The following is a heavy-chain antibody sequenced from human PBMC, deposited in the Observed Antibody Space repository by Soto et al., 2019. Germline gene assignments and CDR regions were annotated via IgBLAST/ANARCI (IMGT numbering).Heavy chain of an antibody. CDR1: GFSSSHYA. V-gene: IGHV3-30*04. CDR2: ISYDGENQ. Sequence: GGSLRLSCAASGFSSSHYAMHWVRQPPGKGLEWVALISYDGENQYFTDSVRGRFTIPRDNSKTAVYLEMNDLRLDDTATYYCVSPHSESSNAFDLWGQGTLVTVSS. D-gene: IGHD3-10*01. CDR3: VSPHSESSNAFDL. J-gene: IGHJ5*02.